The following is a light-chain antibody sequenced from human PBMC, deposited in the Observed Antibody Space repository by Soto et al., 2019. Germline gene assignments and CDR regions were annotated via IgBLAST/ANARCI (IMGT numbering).Light chain of an antibody. CDR2: AAS. CDR1: QGISSY. Sequence: DIQLTQSPSFLSASVGDRVTITCRASQGISSYLAWYQQKPGKAPKLLIYAASTLQSGVPSRFSGSGSGTAFTLTISSLQPEDFATYYCQQLNSYLLFGGGTKVEIK. J-gene: IGKJ4*01. CDR3: QQLNSYLL. V-gene: IGKV1-9*01.